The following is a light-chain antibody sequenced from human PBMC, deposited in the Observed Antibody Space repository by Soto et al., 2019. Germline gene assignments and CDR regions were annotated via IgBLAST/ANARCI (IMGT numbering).Light chain of an antibody. V-gene: IGKV1-39*01. Sequence: DLQMTQYPSSLSASVGDRVTITCRASQSISNYLNWYQQKPGKAPNLLIYDASSLLSGVPSRFSGSGSGTDFTLTISSLQPEDFSIYYCQQSDSTPYTFGQGTKLEIK. CDR3: QQSDSTPYT. J-gene: IGKJ2*01. CDR2: DAS. CDR1: QSISNY.